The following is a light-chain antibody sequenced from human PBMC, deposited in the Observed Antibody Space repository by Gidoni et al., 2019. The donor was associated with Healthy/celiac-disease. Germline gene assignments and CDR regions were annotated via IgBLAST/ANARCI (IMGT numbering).Light chain of an antibody. V-gene: IGLV3-25*03. CDR3: QSADSSGTYWV. Sequence: SYELTPPPSVSVSPGQTARITCSGDALPKQYAYWYQQKPGQAPVLLIYKDSERPSGIPERFSGSNSGTTVTLTISGVQAEDEADYYCQSADSSGTYWVFGGGTKLTVL. CDR1: ALPKQY. J-gene: IGLJ2*01. CDR2: KDS.